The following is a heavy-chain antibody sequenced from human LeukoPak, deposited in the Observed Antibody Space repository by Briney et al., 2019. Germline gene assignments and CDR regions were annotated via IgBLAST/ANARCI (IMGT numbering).Heavy chain of an antibody. CDR2: IADDGSNK. J-gene: IGHJ3*02. CDR3: ARVDDLDAFDT. Sequence: SGGSLRLSCAASGFSSSDYWMHWVRQAPGKGLEWVAVIADDGSNKYYADSVKGRFTISRDNSNNTLYLQMNSLRVEDTAVYYCARVDDLDAFDTWGQGTLVTVSS. CDR1: GFSSSDYW. D-gene: IGHD2-2*03. V-gene: IGHV3-30*03.